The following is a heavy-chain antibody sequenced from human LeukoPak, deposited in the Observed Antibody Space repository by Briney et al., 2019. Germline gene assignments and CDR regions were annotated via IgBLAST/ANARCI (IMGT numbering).Heavy chain of an antibody. CDR2: INHSGSA. D-gene: IGHD3-22*01. V-gene: IGHV4-34*01. CDR3: ARRGYYYDSSVFDY. Sequence: SETLSLTCAVYGGSFSGYYWSWIRQPPGKGLEWIGEINHSGSANYNPSLKSRVTISVDTSKNQFSLKLSSVTAADTAVYYCARRGYYYDSSVFDYWGQGTLVTVSS. J-gene: IGHJ4*02. CDR1: GGSFSGYY.